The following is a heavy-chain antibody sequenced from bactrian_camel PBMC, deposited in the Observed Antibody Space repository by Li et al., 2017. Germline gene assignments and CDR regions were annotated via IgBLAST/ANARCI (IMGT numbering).Heavy chain of an antibody. CDR1: GYVYISYC. V-gene: IGHV3S53*01. Sequence: HVQLVESGGGSVQAGGSLRLSCAVSGYVYISYCMGWFRQIPGKEREGVAAVNYDGSATYADSVKGRFTVSKDSAKNILTLRMSSLKPEDTAMYYCAAEPVGCWPPLLRSAYAHWGQGTQVTVS. CDR3: AAEPVGCWPPLLRSAYAH. D-gene: IGHD1*01. CDR2: VNYDGSA. J-gene: IGHJ4*01.